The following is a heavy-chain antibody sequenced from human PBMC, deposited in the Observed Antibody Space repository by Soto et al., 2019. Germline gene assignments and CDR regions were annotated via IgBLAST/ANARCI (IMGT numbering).Heavy chain of an antibody. CDR2: IYYSGST. CDR1: DGCIGRYY. CDR3: ARDRVGATKAPAK. V-gene: IGHV4-59*01. J-gene: IGHJ4*02. D-gene: IGHD1-26*01. Sequence: TKSHPNTVSDGCIGRYYWRRIRQKPGKGLEWIGYIYYSGSTNYNPSLKSRVTISVDTSKNQFSLKLSSVTAADTAVYYCARDRVGATKAPAKWGQGTLVTVSS.